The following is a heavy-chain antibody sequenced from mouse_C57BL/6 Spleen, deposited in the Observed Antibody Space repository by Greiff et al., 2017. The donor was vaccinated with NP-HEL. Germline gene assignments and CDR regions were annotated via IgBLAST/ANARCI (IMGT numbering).Heavy chain of an antibody. J-gene: IGHJ1*03. Sequence: VQLQQPGAELVMPGASVKLSCKASGYTFTSYWMHWVKQRPGQGLEWIGEIDPSDSYTNYNQKFKGKSTLTVDKSSSTAYMQLSSLTSEDSAVYYCASITTVVARGFDVWGTGTTVTVSS. CDR2: IDPSDSYT. D-gene: IGHD1-1*01. CDR3: ASITTVVARGFDV. CDR1: GYTFTSYW. V-gene: IGHV1-69*01.